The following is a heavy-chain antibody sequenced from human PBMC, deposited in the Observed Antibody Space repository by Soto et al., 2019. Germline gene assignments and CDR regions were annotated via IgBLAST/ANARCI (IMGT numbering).Heavy chain of an antibody. J-gene: IGHJ4*02. D-gene: IGHD2-21*02. CDR1: GFFFSSYT. CDR2: FSATSENT. V-gene: IGHV3-23*01. CDR3: ATASDHQCVRLPFDS. Sequence: EVQLLESGGGLVQPGGSLRLSCVGSGFFFSSYTMTWVRQAPGKGLEWVSSFSATSENTYYADSVRGRFTITRDNSKNTFLLQMNSLTAEDPAMYYCATASDHQCVRLPFDSWGQGILVIVSS.